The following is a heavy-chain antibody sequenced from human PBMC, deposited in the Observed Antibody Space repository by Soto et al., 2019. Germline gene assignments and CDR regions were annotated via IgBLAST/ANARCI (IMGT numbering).Heavy chain of an antibody. CDR3: ARAPYSSSSFFFDY. CDR1: GGTFSSYA. CDR2: IIPIFGTA. V-gene: IGHV1-69*06. J-gene: IGHJ4*02. D-gene: IGHD6-6*01. Sequence: SVKVSCKASGGTFSSYAISWVRQAPGQGLEWMGGIIPIFGTANYAQKFQGRVTVTADKSTSTAYMELSGLRSDDTAVYYCARAPYSSSSFFFDYWGQGTPVTVSS.